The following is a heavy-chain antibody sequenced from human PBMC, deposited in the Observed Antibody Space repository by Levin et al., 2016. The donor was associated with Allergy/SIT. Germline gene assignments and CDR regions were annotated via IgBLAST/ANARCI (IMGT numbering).Heavy chain of an antibody. CDR1: GYTFTSYD. Sequence: ASVKVSCKASGYTFTSYDINWVRQATGQGLEWMGWMNPNSGNTGYAQKFQGRVTMTRNTSISTAYMELSSLRSEDTAVYYCARDYDFWSGPPGWFDPWGQGTLVTVSS. J-gene: IGHJ5*02. CDR2: MNPNSGNT. V-gene: IGHV1-8*01. CDR3: ARDYDFWSGPPGWFDP. D-gene: IGHD3-3*01.